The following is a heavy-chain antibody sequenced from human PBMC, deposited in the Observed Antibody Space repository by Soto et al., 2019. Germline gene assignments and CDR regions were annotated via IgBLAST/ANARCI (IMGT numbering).Heavy chain of an antibody. J-gene: IGHJ6*03. V-gene: IGHV3-49*03. D-gene: IGHD2-15*01. CDR3: TRARLGYCSGGSCYSSDYYYYMDV. Sequence: GGSLRLSCTASGFTLGDYALSWFRQAPGKGLEWVGFIRSKDYGGTTENAASVEGRFTFSRDDSKSIAYLQMNSLKTEDTAVYYCTRARLGYCSGGSCYSSDYYYYMDVWGKGTTVTVSS. CDR1: GFTLGDYA. CDR2: IRSKDYGGTT.